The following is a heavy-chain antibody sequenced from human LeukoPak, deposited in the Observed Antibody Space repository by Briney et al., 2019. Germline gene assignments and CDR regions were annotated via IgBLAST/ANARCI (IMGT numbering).Heavy chain of an antibody. J-gene: IGHJ4*02. V-gene: IGHV3-64D*06. CDR1: GFTFSNYA. CDR2: MSGNGGST. D-gene: IGHD2-15*01. Sequence: AGGSLRLSCSASGFTFSNYAMHWVRQAPGKGLEYVSVMSGNGGSTYYADSLKGRFTISRDNSKNTLYLQMSSLRAEDTAVYYCVKVGCSGGSCYPYFDYWGKGTLVTVSS. CDR3: VKVGCSGGSCYPYFDY.